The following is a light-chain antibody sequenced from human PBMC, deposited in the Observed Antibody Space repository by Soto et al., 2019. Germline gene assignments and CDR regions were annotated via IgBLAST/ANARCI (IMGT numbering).Light chain of an antibody. Sequence: EIVLMQSPGTLSLSPGERATLSCRASQSVSSSYLAWYQQKPGQAPRLLIYGASSRATGIPDRFSGSGSGTDFTLTISRLEPEDFAVYYCQQYGSSPRRTFGQGTKVDIK. J-gene: IGKJ1*01. CDR1: QSVSSSY. CDR2: GAS. V-gene: IGKV3-20*01. CDR3: QQYGSSPRRT.